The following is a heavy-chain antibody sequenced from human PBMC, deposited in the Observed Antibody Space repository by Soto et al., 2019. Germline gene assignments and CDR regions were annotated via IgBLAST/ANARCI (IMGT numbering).Heavy chain of an antibody. V-gene: IGHV3-23*01. Sequence: EVQLLESGGGLVQPGGSLRLSCAASGFTFSSYAMSWVRQAPGKGLEWVSAISGSGGSTYYADSVKGRFTISRDNSKNTLYLKMNSLRAEDTAVYYCAKARAGGYYYYMDVWGKGPTVTASS. CDR3: AKARAGGYYYYMDV. CDR2: ISGSGGST. J-gene: IGHJ6*03. CDR1: GFTFSSYA.